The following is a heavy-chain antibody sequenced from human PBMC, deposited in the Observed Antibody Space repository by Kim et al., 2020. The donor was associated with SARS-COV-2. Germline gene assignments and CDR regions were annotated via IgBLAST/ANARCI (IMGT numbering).Heavy chain of an antibody. Sequence: SVKVSCKASGGTFSSYAISWVRQAPGQGLEWMGGFIPIFGTANYAQKFQGRVTITADESTSTAYMELSSLRSDDTAVYYCATHCSSTSCYGGTSGFSYYSGMDVWGQGTTVTVSS. CDR2: FIPIFGTA. D-gene: IGHD2-2*01. J-gene: IGHJ6*02. CDR1: GGTFSSYA. V-gene: IGHV1-69*13. CDR3: ATHCSSTSCYGGTSGFSYYSGMDV.